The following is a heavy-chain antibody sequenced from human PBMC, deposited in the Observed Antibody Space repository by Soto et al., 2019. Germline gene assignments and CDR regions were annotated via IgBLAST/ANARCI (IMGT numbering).Heavy chain of an antibody. CDR2: IIPIFGTA. CDR1: GGTFSSYA. CDR3: ARDSSGYYFRGEDY. V-gene: IGHV1-69*13. Sequence: ASVKVSCKASGGTFSSYAISWVRQAPGQGLEWMGGIIPIFGTANYAQKFQGRVTITADESTSTAYMELSSLRSEDTAVYYCARDSSGYYFRGEDYWGQGTLVTVSS. J-gene: IGHJ4*02. D-gene: IGHD3-22*01.